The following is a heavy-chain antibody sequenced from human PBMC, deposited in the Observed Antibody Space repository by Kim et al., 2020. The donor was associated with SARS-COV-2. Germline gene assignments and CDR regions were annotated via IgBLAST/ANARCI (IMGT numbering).Heavy chain of an antibody. D-gene: IGHD6-19*01. CDR1: GGSISSSSYY. V-gene: IGHV4-39*01. CDR3: ARLDSGWYGGFDY. J-gene: IGHJ4*02. Sequence: SETLSHTCTVSGGSISSSSYYWGWIRQPPGKGLEWIGSIYYSGSTYYNPSLKSRVTISVDTSKNQFSLKLSSVTAADTAVYYCARLDSGWYGGFDYWGQGTLVTVSS. CDR2: IYYSGST.